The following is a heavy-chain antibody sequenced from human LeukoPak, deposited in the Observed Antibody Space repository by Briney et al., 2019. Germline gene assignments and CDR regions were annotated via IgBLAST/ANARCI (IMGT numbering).Heavy chain of an antibody. Sequence: SETLSLTCAVYGGSFSGYYWSWIRQPPGKGPEWIGEINHSGSTNYNPSLKSRVTISVDTSKNQFSLKLSSVTAADTAVYYCARGEDIVVVPAAMRFVPWGQGTLVTVSS. D-gene: IGHD2-2*01. CDR1: GGSFSGYY. J-gene: IGHJ5*02. V-gene: IGHV4-34*01. CDR3: ARGEDIVVVPAAMRFVP. CDR2: INHSGST.